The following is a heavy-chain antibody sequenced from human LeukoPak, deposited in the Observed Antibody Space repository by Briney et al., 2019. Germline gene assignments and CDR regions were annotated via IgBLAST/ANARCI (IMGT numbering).Heavy chain of an antibody. D-gene: IGHD3-22*01. CDR2: ISRSGSTM. Sequence: YYWAWIRQPPGKGLEWVSYISRSGSTMYYADSVKGRFTISRDNAKNSLYLQMNSLRAEDTAVYYCARYYDLSGSYFSSDFWGQGTLVTVSS. CDR3: ARYYDLSGSYFSSDF. V-gene: IGHV3-11*01. J-gene: IGHJ4*02. CDR1: YY.